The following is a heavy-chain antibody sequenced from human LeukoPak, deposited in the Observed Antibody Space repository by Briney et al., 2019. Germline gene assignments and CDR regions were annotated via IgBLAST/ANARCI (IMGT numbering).Heavy chain of an antibody. J-gene: IGHJ6*02. CDR3: ARCPRYCDGGPCDCSGLDA. Sequence: GASVKVSCKASGYTFTSYGISWVRQAPGQGLEWMGWISAYNGNTNYAQKLQDRVTMTTDTSTRTAYMELRSLRSDDTAVYYCARCPRYCDGGPCDCSGLDAWCQGTTVTVSS. CDR1: GYTFTSYG. CDR2: ISAYNGNT. V-gene: IGHV1-18*01. D-gene: IGHD2-21*01.